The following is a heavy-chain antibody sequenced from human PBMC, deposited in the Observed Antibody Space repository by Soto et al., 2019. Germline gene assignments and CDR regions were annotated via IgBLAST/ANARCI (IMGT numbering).Heavy chain of an antibody. Sequence: GGSLRLSCAASGFTFSSYAMHWVRQAPGKGLEWVAVISYDGSNKYYADSVKGRFTISRDNSKNTLYLQMNSLRAEDMAVYYCARGELTGDHYYYYMDVWGKGTTVTVSS. CDR3: ARGELTGDHYYYYMDV. V-gene: IGHV3-30*04. J-gene: IGHJ6*03. D-gene: IGHD7-27*01. CDR2: ISYDGSNK. CDR1: GFTFSSYA.